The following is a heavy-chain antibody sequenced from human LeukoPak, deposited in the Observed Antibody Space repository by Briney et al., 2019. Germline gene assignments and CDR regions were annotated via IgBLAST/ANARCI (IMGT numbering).Heavy chain of an antibody. J-gene: IGHJ6*02. CDR1: GDSVSSNSAA. V-gene: IGHV6-1*01. Sequence: SQTLSLTCAISGDSVSSNSAAWNWIRQSPSRGLEWLGRRYYRSKWYNDYAVTVKSRITINPDTSKNQFSLQLNSVTPEDTAVYYCARERWLQPDYNYYGMDVWGQGTTVTVSS. CDR2: RYYRSKWYN. D-gene: IGHD5-24*01. CDR3: ARERWLQPDYNYYGMDV.